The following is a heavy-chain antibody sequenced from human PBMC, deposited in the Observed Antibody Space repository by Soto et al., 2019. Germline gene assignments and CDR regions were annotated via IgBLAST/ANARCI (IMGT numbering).Heavy chain of an antibody. CDR3: ARDRDSSGWMVYDYYYGVDV. Sequence: QVQLVESGGGVVQPGRSLRLSCAASGFTFSSYGVHWVRQAPGKGLEWVAVISYDGSNKHYADSVKGRFTISRDNSKTTLYLQMNSLRAEDTAVYYCARDRDSSGWMVYDYYYGVDVWGQGTTVTVSS. CDR2: ISYDGSNK. J-gene: IGHJ6*02. D-gene: IGHD6-19*01. V-gene: IGHV3-30-3*01. CDR1: GFTFSSYG.